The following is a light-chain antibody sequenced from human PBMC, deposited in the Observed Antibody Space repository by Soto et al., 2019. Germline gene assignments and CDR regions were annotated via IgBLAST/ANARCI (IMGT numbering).Light chain of an antibody. V-gene: IGKV3-20*01. CDR3: QQYASSPQT. Sequence: EILLTQSPSTLSLSPGERATLSCRASQSVSSSYLAWYQQKPGQAPRLLIYDASTRATGIADRFSASGSGTDFTITISRLEPEDFEVYSCQQYASSPQTFGQGTKVDIK. CDR1: QSVSSSY. CDR2: DAS. J-gene: IGKJ1*01.